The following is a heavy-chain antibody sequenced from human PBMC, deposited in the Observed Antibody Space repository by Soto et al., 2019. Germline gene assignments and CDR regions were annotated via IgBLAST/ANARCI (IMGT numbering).Heavy chain of an antibody. D-gene: IGHD7-27*01. V-gene: IGHV4-39*01. Sequence: GWFRQPPGKGLEWIASIYYSGLSYYNPTLKSRVSISADTSKNQFSLKLNSVTAADSDVYDCTRPPTANLHAVEIWGQETQVT. CDR3: TRPPTANLHAVEI. CDR2: IYYSGLS. J-gene: IGHJ3*02.